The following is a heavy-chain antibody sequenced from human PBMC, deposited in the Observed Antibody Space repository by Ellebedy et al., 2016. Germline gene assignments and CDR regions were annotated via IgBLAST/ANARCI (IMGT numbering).Heavy chain of an antibody. V-gene: IGHV4-34*01. Sequence: SETLSLXXAVYGGSFSGYYWSWIRQPPGKGLEWIGEINHSGSTNYNPSLKSRVTISVDTSKNQFSLKLSSVTAADTAVYYCARGVSYGQPGAYLDYWGQGTLVTVSS. D-gene: IGHD5-18*01. CDR2: INHSGST. CDR3: ARGVSYGQPGAYLDY. CDR1: GGSFSGYY. J-gene: IGHJ4*02.